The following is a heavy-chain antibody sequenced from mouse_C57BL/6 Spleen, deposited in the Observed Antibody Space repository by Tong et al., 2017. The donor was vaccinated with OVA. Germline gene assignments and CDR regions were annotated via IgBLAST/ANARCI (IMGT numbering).Heavy chain of an antibody. CDR3: AREVYYSNSGFAY. CDR1: EYEFPSHD. Sequence: EVQLQESGGGLVQPGESLKLSCESNEYEFPSHDMSWVRKTPEKRLELVAAINSDGGSTYYPDTMERRFIISRDNAKNTLSMQMTSLRSEDTDMYYCAREVYYSNSGFAYWGQGTLVTVSA. D-gene: IGHD2-5*01. J-gene: IGHJ3*01. V-gene: IGHV5-2*01. CDR2: INSDGGST.